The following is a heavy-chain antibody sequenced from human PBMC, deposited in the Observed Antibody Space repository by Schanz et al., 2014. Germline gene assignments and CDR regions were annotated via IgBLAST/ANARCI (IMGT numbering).Heavy chain of an antibody. D-gene: IGHD6-13*01. CDR2: MNESHSTI. Sequence: EVQLVESGGGLVEPGGSLRLSCATSGFSLDIFAVSWVRQAPGKGLEWVSAMNESHSTIYYANSVRGRFTISRDNAENTLFLQMNSLRAEDTAVYYCATASSPVREAGAGSSFHLGGQGTLVAVSS. CDR3: ATASSPVREAGAGSSFHL. J-gene: IGHJ4*02. V-gene: IGHV3-23*04. CDR1: GFSLDIFA.